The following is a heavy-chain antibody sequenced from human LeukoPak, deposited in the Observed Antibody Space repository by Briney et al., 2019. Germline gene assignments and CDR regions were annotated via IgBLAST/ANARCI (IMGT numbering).Heavy chain of an antibody. CDR1: GLSFKDTG. CDR2: WHFASNK. Sequence: GGSLRLSCAASGLSFKDTGMHWVRQAPGKGLEWVAWHFASNKYYAESVRGRFTMSRDNSKSTLYLQMDSLRVEDTAVYYCARDLCSTTSCFDYWGQGALVSVSS. V-gene: IGHV3-33*01. J-gene: IGHJ4*02. CDR3: ARDLCSTTSCFDY. D-gene: IGHD2-2*01.